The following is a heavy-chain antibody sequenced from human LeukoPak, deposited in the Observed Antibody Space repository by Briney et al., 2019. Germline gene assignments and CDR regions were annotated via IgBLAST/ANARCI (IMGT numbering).Heavy chain of an antibody. V-gene: IGHV1-3*03. CDR2: INAGNGNT. CDR3: ARGGRTYYDSSGYRQWSVNDAFDI. J-gene: IGHJ3*02. Sequence: ASVKVSCKASGYTFTGYYMHWVRQAPGQGLEWMGWINAGNGNTKYSQEFQGRVTITRDTSASTAYMELSSLRSEDMAVYYCARGGRTYYDSSGYRQWSVNDAFDIWGQGTMVTVSS. CDR1: GYTFTGYY. D-gene: IGHD3-22*01.